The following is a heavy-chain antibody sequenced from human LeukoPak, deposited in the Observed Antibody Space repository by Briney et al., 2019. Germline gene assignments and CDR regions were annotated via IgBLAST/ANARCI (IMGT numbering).Heavy chain of an antibody. CDR2: ISYDGSNK. CDR3: ARPHSGWYHFFDY. D-gene: IGHD6-19*01. Sequence: PGGSLRLSCAASGFIFSNYAMQWVRQAPGKGLEWVAVISYDGSNKYYADSVKGRFTISRDNSKNTLYLQMNSLRAEDTAVYYCARPHSGWYHFFDYWGQGTLVTVSS. CDR1: GFIFSNYA. J-gene: IGHJ4*02. V-gene: IGHV3-30*19.